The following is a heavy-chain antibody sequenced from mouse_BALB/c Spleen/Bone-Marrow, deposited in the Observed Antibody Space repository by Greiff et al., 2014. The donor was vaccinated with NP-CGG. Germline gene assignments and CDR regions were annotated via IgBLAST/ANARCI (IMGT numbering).Heavy chain of an antibody. D-gene: IGHD1-1*01. Sequence: VQLQQSGAELVKPGASVKXXCTASGFNIKDTYMHWVKQRPEQGLEWIGRIDPAXXXXXXXXXXXCXATITXXTSSNTAYLQLSSLTSEDTAVYYCASYYYGSSYGFAYWGQGTLVTVSA. V-gene: IGHV14-3*02. CDR3: ASYYYGSSYGFAY. CDR1: GFNIKDTY. CDR2: IDPAXXXX. J-gene: IGHJ3*01.